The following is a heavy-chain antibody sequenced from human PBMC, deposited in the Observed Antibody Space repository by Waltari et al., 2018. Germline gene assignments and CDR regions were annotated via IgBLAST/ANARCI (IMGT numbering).Heavy chain of an antibody. CDR1: GGSISSYY. CDR3: ARSYSSSYQGVHWFDP. D-gene: IGHD6-13*01. Sequence: QVQLQESGPGLVKPSETLSLTCTVSGGSISSYYWSWIRQPAGKGLEWIGRIYTSGSTNYNPSLKSRVTMSVDTSKNQFSLKLSSVTAADTAVYYCARSYSSSYQGVHWFDPWGQGTLVTVSS. J-gene: IGHJ5*02. V-gene: IGHV4-4*07. CDR2: IYTSGST.